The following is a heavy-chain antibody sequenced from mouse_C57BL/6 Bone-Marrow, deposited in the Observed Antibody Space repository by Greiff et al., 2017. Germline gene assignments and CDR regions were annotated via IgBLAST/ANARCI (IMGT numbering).Heavy chain of an antibody. CDR2: ISSGGDYI. J-gene: IGHJ2*01. D-gene: IGHD1-1*01. Sequence: EVKVVESGEGLVKPGGSLKLSCAASGFTFSSYAMSWVRQTPEKRLEWVAYISSGGDYIYYADTVKGRFTISRDNASSTLYLQMSSLKSEDTAMYYCTRVYYGSILYIDDWGQGTTLTVSS. CDR3: TRVYYGSILYIDD. CDR1: GFTFSSYA. V-gene: IGHV5-9-1*02.